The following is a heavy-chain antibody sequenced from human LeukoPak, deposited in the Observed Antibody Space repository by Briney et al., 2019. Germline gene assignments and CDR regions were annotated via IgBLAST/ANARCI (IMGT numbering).Heavy chain of an antibody. V-gene: IGHV3-23*01. CDR1: GFTFGSYA. J-gene: IGHJ4*02. D-gene: IGHD4-11*01. CDR3: ARDRNFPRDQFDY. CDR2: ISADGGSA. Sequence: GGSLRLSCAASGFTFGSYAMSWVRQAPGKGLEWVSAISADGGSAWYAGSVRGRSTISRDNSKNTVYLQMKSLGAEDTAVYFCARDRNFPRDQFDYWGQETLVTVSS.